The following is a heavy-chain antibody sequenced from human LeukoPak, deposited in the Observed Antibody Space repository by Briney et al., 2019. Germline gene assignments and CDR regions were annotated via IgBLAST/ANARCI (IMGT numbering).Heavy chain of an antibody. J-gene: IGHJ4*02. CDR1: GGSISSYY. Sequence: KPSETLSLTCTVSGGSISSYYWSWIRQPAGKGLEWIGRIYTSGSTNYNPSLKSRVTMSVDTSKNQFSLKLSSVTAADTAVYYCARHDRYSSSWCLDYWGQGTLVTVSS. V-gene: IGHV4-4*07. CDR2: IYTSGST. CDR3: ARHDRYSSSWCLDY. D-gene: IGHD6-13*01.